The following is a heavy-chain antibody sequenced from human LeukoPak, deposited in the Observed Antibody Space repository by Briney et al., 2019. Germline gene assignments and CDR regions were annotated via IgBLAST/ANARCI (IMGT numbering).Heavy chain of an antibody. CDR2: ISGSGGST. D-gene: IGHD1-26*01. CDR3: APHRELLRVRPFDY. CDR1: GFTFSSYA. V-gene: IGHV3-23*01. Sequence: PGGSLRLSCAASGFTFSSYAMSWVRQAPGKGLEWVSAISGSGGSTYYADSVKGRFTISRDNSKNTLYLQMNSLRAEDTAVYYCAPHRELLRVRPFDYWGQGTLVTVSS. J-gene: IGHJ4*02.